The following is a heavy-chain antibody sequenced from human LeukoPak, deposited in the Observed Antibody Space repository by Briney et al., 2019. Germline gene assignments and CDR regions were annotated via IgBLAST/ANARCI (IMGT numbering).Heavy chain of an antibody. CDR2: INPNSGGT. D-gene: IGHD6-13*01. V-gene: IGHV1-2*02. CDR3: ESLVGYSSSKYYFDY. CDR1: GYTFTGYY. Sequence: GASVKVSCKASGYTFTGYYMHWVRQAPGQGLEWMGWINPNSGGTNYAQKFQGRVTMTRDTSISTAYMELSRLRSDDSAVYYCESLVGYSSSKYYFDYWRQGTLVTVSS. J-gene: IGHJ4*02.